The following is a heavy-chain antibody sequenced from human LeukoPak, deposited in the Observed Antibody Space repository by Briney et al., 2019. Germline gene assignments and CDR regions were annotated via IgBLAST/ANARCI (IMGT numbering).Heavy chain of an antibody. Sequence: SSETLSLTCAVYGGSFSGYYWSWIRQPPGKGLEWIGEINHSGSTNYNPSLKSRVTISVDTSKNQFSLKLSSVTAADTAVYYCARGGTRSSTSITSYWVPGYYYYYYMDVWGKGTTVTISS. D-gene: IGHD2-2*01. J-gene: IGHJ6*03. V-gene: IGHV4-34*01. CDR3: ARGGTRSSTSITSYWVPGYYYYYYMDV. CDR1: GGSFSGYY. CDR2: INHSGST.